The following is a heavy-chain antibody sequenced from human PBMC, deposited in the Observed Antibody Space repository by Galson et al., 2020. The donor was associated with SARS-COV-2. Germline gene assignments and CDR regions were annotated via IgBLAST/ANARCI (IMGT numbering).Heavy chain of an antibody. CDR1: GFTFSSYA. J-gene: IGHJ4*02. Sequence: GGSLRLSCAASGFTFSSYAMHWVRQAPGKGLEWVAVISYDGSNKYYADSVKGRFTISRDNSKNTLYLQMNSLRAEDTAVYYCARPYSGSYRGYFDYWGQGTLVTVSS. CDR3: ARPYSGSYRGYFDY. CDR2: ISYDGSNK. D-gene: IGHD1-26*01. V-gene: IGHV3-30*04.